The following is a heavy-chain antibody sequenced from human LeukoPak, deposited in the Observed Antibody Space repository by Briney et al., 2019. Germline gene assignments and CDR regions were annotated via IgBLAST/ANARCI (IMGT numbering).Heavy chain of an antibody. CDR3: ARDGSSSAHY. CDR2: ISYDGSNK. J-gene: IGHJ4*02. V-gene: IGHV3-30-3*01. CDR1: GFTFSSYA. D-gene: IGHD6-13*01. Sequence: GGSLRLSCAASGFTFSSYAMHWVRQAPGKGLEWVAVISYDGSNKYYADSVKGRFTISRDNSKNTLYLQMNSLRAEDTAVYYCARDGSSSAHYWGQGTLVTVSS.